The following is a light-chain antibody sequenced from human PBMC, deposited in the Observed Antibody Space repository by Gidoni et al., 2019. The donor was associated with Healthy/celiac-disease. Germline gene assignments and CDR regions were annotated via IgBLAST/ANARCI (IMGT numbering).Light chain of an antibody. J-gene: IGKJ1*01. Sequence: DIQMTQFPSTLSASVGDRVTITCRASLAISSWLAWYQQKPGKAPKLLIYKASSLESGVPSRFSGSGSGTEFTLTISSLQPDDFATYYCQQYNSYPWTFGQGTKVEIK. CDR3: QQYNSYPWT. CDR2: KAS. CDR1: LAISSW. V-gene: IGKV1-5*03.